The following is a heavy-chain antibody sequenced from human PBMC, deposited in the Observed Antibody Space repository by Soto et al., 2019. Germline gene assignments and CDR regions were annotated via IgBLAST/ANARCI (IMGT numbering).Heavy chain of an antibody. V-gene: IGHV1-8*01. Sequence: QVQLVQSGAEVKKPGASVKVSCKASGYTFSSYDITWVRQAAGQGLEWMGWVNPNSGDTDYAQKFQGRVTMTRDTSIRTAYMELSSLRSEDSAVYHCARKGFLDRFLDFWGQGTLVTVSS. CDR3: ARKGFLDRFLDF. D-gene: IGHD3-9*01. J-gene: IGHJ4*02. CDR1: GYTFSSYD. CDR2: VNPNSGDT.